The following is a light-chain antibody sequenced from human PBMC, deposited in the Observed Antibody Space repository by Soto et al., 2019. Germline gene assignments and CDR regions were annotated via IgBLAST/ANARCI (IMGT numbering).Light chain of an antibody. CDR3: MQDLQTIT. CDR2: VGS. Sequence: DIVMTQSPLSLPVTPGEPASISCRSSQSLLHRNEYNYVNWYLQKPGQSPQLLIYVGSNRDSGVPDKCRGSGSGTDFTLKIRRVEAEDVGVYYCMQDLQTITFGQGTRLEIK. V-gene: IGKV2-28*01. J-gene: IGKJ5*01. CDR1: QSLLHRNEYNY.